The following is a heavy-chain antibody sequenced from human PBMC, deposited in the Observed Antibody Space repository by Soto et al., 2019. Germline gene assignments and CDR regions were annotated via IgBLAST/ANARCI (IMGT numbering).Heavy chain of an antibody. V-gene: IGHV4-59*01. J-gene: IGHJ6*02. CDR1: GGSISSYY. CDR2: IYYSGST. D-gene: IGHD6-13*01. CDR3: ARSLITGYGSSWYGSLGMDV. Sequence: KASETLSLTCTVSGGSISSYYWSWIRQPPGKGLEWIGYIYYSGSTNYNPSLKSRVTISVDTSKNQFSLKLSPVTAADTAVYHCARSLITGYGSSWYGSLGMDVWGQGTTVTVSS.